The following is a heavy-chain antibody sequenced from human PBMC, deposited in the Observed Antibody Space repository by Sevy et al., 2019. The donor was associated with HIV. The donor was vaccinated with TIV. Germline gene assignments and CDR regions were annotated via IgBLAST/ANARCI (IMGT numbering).Heavy chain of an antibody. CDR2: ISVYNGNT. CDR1: GYIFTSYG. J-gene: IGHJ4*02. CDR3: ARARNYGSGSLIDY. V-gene: IGHV1-18*01. D-gene: IGHD3-10*01. Sequence: ASVKVSYKASGYIFTSYGISWVRQAPGQGLEWMGWISVYNGNTNYAQKFQGRVIMTTDTSTSTAYMELRSLRSDDTAVYYCARARNYGSGSLIDYWGQGTLVTVSS.